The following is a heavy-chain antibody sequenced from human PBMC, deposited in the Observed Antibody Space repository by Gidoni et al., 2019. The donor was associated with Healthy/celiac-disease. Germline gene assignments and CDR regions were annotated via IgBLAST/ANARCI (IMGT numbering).Heavy chain of an antibody. V-gene: IGHV3-9*01. CDR2: ISWNSGSI. CDR1: GFTFDDYA. Sequence: EVQLVESGGGLVQPGRSLRLYCAASGFTFDDYAMHWVRQAQGKGLEWVSGISWNSGSIGYADSVKGRFTISRDNAKNSLYLQMNSLRAEDTALYYCAKAPRGVVGATGGAFDIWGKGTMVTVSS. J-gene: IGHJ3*02. CDR3: AKAPRGVVGATGGAFDI. D-gene: IGHD1-26*01.